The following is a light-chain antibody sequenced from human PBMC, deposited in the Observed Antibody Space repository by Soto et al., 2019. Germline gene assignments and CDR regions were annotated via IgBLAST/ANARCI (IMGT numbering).Light chain of an antibody. CDR3: KSYTTRFTYV. CDR2: DVF. CDR1: RSDVGFYNS. V-gene: IGLV2-14*03. J-gene: IGLJ1*01. Sequence: SVLTQPASVSASPGQSITISCPGTRSDVGFYNSVSWYQHHPGKAPKLIIYDVFNRSSGVSSRFSGSKSDNTASLTISGLQAEDEAAYYCKSYTTRFTYVFGSGTKVTVL.